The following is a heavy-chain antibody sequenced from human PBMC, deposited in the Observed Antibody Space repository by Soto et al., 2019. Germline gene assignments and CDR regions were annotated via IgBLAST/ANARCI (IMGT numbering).Heavy chain of an antibody. V-gene: IGHV3-73*01. CDR1: GFTFSAAA. CDR3: NASPY. Sequence: GGSLRLSCVGSGFTFSAAAIHWVRQAPGQGLEWIGRIRSKTNNYVTAYSASVEGRFTLSRDDSRNTTYLEMQSLRVEDTAVYFCNASPYWGQGTLVTVSS. CDR2: IRSKTNNYVT. J-gene: IGHJ4*02.